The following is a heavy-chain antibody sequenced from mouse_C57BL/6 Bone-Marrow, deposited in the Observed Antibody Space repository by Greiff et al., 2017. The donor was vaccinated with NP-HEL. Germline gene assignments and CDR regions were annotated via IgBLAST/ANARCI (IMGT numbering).Heavy chain of an antibody. Sequence: VQLQQSGAELVRPGASVKLSCKASGYTFTDYYINWVKQRPGQGLEWIARIYPGSGNTYYNEKFKGKATLTAEKSSSTAYMQLSSLTSEDSAVYFCARSPFTTVVNWYFDVWGTGTTVTVSS. J-gene: IGHJ1*03. CDR3: ARSPFTTVVNWYFDV. D-gene: IGHD1-1*01. CDR1: GYTFTDYY. CDR2: IYPGSGNT. V-gene: IGHV1-76*01.